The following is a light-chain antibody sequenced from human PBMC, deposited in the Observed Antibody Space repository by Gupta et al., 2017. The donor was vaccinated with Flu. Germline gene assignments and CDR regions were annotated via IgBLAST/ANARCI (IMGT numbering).Light chain of an antibody. J-gene: IGKJ5*01. CDR3: QQRSNWPLFT. V-gene: IGKV3-11*01. CDR2: DAS. CDR1: QSVNNY. Sequence: EIVLTQSPATLSLSPGERATLSCRASQSVNNYLAWYQQKPGQAPRLLIYDASNRDTGFPARFSGSGYGKYLSLTSSSREQEDFAGYYSQQRSNWPLFTFGQGTRLDIK.